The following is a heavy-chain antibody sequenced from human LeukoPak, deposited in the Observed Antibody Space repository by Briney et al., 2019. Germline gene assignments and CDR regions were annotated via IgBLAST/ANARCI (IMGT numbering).Heavy chain of an antibody. J-gene: IGHJ5*02. CDR1: GFTFSSYW. V-gene: IGHV3-7*03. Sequence: GGSLRLSCAASGFTFSSYWMSWVRQAPGKGLEWVANIKQDGSEKYYVDSVKGRFTISRDNAKNSLYLQMNSLRAEDTAVYYCVITHILGSGNYYNPGWFDPWGQGTLVTVSS. CDR2: IKQDGSEK. CDR3: VITHILGSGNYYNPGWFDP. D-gene: IGHD3-10*01.